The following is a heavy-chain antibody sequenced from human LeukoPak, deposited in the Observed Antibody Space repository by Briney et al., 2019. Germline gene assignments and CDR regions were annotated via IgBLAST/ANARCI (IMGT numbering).Heavy chain of an antibody. V-gene: IGHV3-7*01. J-gene: IGHJ5*02. CDR2: IKQDGSEK. CDR3: ARDDCSSISCYHNWFDP. D-gene: IGHD2-2*01. Sequence: GGSLRLSCAASGFTFSSYWMSWVRQAPGKGLEGVANIKQDGSEKYYVDSVKGRFTIPRDNAKNSLYLQMNSLRAEDTAVYYCARDDCSSISCYHNWFDPWGQGTLVTVSS. CDR1: GFTFSSYW.